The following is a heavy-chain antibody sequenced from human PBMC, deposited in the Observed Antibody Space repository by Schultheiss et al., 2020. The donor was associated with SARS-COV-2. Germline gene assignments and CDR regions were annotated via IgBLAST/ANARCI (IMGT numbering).Heavy chain of an antibody. CDR1: GFTFSNAW. CDR3: ARRSSSFDFDY. D-gene: IGHD6-13*01. J-gene: IGHJ4*02. CDR2: IKSKTDGGTT. Sequence: GESLKISCAASGFTFSNAWMSWVRQAPGKGLEWVGRIKSKTDGGTTDYAAPVKGRFTISRDNSKNTLYLQMNSLRAEDTAVYYCARRSSSFDFDYWGQGTLVTVSS. V-gene: IGHV3-15*01.